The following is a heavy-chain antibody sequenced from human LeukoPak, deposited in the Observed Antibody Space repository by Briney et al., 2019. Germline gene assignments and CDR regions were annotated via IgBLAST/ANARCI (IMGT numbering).Heavy chain of an antibody. CDR3: ARDDPPTHPIRYWEDRAFDI. D-gene: IGHD3-9*01. V-gene: IGHV3-11*01. CDR2: ISSSGSTI. Sequence: GGSLRLSCAASGFTFSDYYMSWIRQAPGKGLEWVSYISSSGSTIYYADSVKGRFTISRDNAKNSLYLQMNSLGAEDTAVYYCARDDPPTHPIRYWEDRAFDIWGQGTMVTVSS. CDR1: GFTFSDYY. J-gene: IGHJ3*02.